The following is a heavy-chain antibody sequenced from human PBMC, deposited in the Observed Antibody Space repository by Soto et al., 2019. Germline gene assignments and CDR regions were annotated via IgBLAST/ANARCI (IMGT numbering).Heavy chain of an antibody. Sequence: GGSLRLSCAASGFTFSSYGMHWVRQAPGKGLEWVAVIWYDGSNKYYADSVKGRFTIARDNSKNTLYLQMNSLGAEDTAVYYCARDSDYDSSGYLDYWGQGTLVTVSS. V-gene: IGHV3-33*01. CDR3: ARDSDYDSSGYLDY. J-gene: IGHJ4*02. D-gene: IGHD3-22*01. CDR1: GFTFSSYG. CDR2: IWYDGSNK.